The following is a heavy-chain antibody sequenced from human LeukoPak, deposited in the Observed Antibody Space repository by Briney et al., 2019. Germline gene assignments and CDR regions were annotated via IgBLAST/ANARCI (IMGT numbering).Heavy chain of an antibody. Sequence: SQTLSLTCAVSGGSISSGGYSWSWLRQPPGTGLEWIGYIYHSGSTYYNPSLKSRVTISVDRSKNQFSLKLSSVTAADTAVYYCARVSFYCSSTSCSGAYGMDVWGQGTTVTVSS. CDR2: IYHSGST. D-gene: IGHD2-2*01. CDR3: ARVSFYCSSTSCSGAYGMDV. CDR1: GGSISSGGYS. J-gene: IGHJ6*02. V-gene: IGHV4-30-2*01.